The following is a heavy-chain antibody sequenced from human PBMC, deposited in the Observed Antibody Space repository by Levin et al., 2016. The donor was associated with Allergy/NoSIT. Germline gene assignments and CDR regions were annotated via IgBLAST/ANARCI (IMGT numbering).Heavy chain of an antibody. Sequence: GGSLRLSCAASGFTFSNYAMTWVRQAPGKGLEWVSTIDESGGSTYYAGSVKGRFTISRDDSKNTLFLQMNSLKTEDTAVYYCTTGGDYDILTGYYNHPAPGDYFDYWGQGTLVTVSS. CDR1: GFTFSNYA. J-gene: IGHJ4*02. V-gene: IGHV3-23*01. CDR2: IDESGGST. D-gene: IGHD3-9*01. CDR3: TTGGDYDILTGYYNHPAPGDYFDY.